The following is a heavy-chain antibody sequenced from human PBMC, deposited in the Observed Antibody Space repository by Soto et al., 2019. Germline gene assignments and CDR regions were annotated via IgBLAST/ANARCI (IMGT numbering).Heavy chain of an antibody. D-gene: IGHD5-18*01. J-gene: IGHJ4*02. CDR2: IWFDGSNK. CDR3: ARVSVTGGYSYGNVAGPFDY. CDR1: GLTFRDFG. V-gene: IGHV3-33*01. Sequence: GGSLRLPCATSGLTFRDFGVHWVRQAPGKGLEGVAVIWFDGSNKYYADSVKGRFTISRDNSKNTLYLQMNSLRAEDTAVYYCARVSVTGGYSYGNVAGPFDYWGQGTLVTVSS.